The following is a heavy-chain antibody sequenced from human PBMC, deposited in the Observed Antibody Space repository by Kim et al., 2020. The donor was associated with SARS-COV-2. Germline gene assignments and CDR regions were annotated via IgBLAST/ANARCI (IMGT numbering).Heavy chain of an antibody. V-gene: IGHV3-43*02. D-gene: IGHD1-26*01. CDR2: ITGDGDKT. Sequence: GGSLRLSGAGPRFTLDDNAMHWVRQAPGKGLEWVSLITGDGDKTYYADSVKGRFSITRDNSKNSLYLQMNSLRTEDTALYFCAKGAKKDNSGSYYRPFDYWGQGALVTVSS. CDR1: RFTLDDNA. J-gene: IGHJ4*02. CDR3: AKGAKKDNSGSYYRPFDY.